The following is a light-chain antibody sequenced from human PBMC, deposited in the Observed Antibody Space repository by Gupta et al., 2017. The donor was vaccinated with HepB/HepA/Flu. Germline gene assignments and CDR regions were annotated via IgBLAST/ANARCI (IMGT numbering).Light chain of an antibody. J-gene: IGLJ2*01. V-gene: IGLV2-14*03. Sequence: SALTQPASVSGSPGQSITISCTGTSSDVGAYNYVSWYQQPPGNPPKLIIYDVTSRPSAVATRFSVSKSGNTASLTIPGHQEEDDADYYCTSYTHNSTRVLGGGTKLTVL. CDR2: DVT. CDR3: TSYTHNSTRV. CDR1: SSDVGAYNY.